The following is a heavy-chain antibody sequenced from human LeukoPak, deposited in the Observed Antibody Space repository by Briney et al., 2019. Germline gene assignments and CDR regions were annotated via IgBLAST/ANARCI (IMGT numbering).Heavy chain of an antibody. Sequence: QPGGSLRLSCAASGFTFSSYEMNWVRQAPGKGLEWVANINQGGSDKYYVDSVKGRFTISRDNANNLLYLQMNSLRGEDTAVYYCTRDRSRAEDDWGQGTLVTVSS. CDR3: TRDRSRAEDD. CDR1: GFTFSSYE. D-gene: IGHD1-14*01. J-gene: IGHJ4*02. CDR2: INQGGSDK. V-gene: IGHV3-7*01.